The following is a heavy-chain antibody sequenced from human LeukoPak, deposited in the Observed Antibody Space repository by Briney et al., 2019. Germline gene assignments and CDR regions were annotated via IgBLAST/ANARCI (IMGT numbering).Heavy chain of an antibody. Sequence: ASVKVSCKASGYTFTSYGISWVRQAPGQGLEWMGRIIPILGIANYAQKFQGRVTITADKSTSTAYMELSSLRSEDTAVYYCARALTRLPVDYWGQGTLVTVSS. CDR3: ARALTRLPVDY. D-gene: IGHD4-11*01. CDR1: GYTFTSYG. CDR2: IIPILGIA. V-gene: IGHV1-69*04. J-gene: IGHJ4*02.